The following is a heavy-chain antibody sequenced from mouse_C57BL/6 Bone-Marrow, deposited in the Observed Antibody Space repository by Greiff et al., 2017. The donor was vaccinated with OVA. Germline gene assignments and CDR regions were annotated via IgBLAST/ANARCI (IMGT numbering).Heavy chain of an antibody. CDR3: ARPYGFYAMDY. CDR1: GYTFTSYW. CDR2: IHPNSGST. J-gene: IGHJ4*01. V-gene: IGHV1-64*01. Sequence: HLPHPFSYLLNPWSSVKLSCNSSGYTFTSYWMHWVKQRPGQGLECIGMIHPNSGSTNYNEKFKSKATLTVDKSSSTAYMQLSSLTSEDSAVYYCARPYGFYAMDYWGQGTSVTVSS. D-gene: IGHD1-1*01.